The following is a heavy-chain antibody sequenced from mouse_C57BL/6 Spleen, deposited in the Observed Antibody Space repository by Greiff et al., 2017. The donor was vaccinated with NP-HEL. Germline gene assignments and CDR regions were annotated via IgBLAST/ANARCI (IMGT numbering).Heavy chain of an antibody. Sequence: EVKVVESGGDLVKPGGSLKLSCAASGFTFSSYGMSWVRQTPDKRLEWVATISSGGSYTYYLDSVKGRFTISRDNAKNTLYLQMSSLKSEDTAMYYCAREGTTGSGYFDVWGTGTTVTVSS. D-gene: IGHD1-1*01. CDR1: GFTFSSYG. V-gene: IGHV5-6*01. CDR3: AREGTTGSGYFDV. J-gene: IGHJ1*03. CDR2: ISSGGSYT.